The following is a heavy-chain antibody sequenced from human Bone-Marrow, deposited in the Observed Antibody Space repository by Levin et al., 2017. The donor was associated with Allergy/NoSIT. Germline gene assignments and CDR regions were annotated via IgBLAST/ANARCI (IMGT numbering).Heavy chain of an antibody. CDR1: GGSISSGTYY. D-gene: IGHD3-16*01. CDR3: ARESGYAARLDY. V-gene: IGHV4-61*02. Sequence: ASETLSLTCTVSGGSISSGTYYWTWIRQPAGKGLEWIGRIYTSGSTNYSPSLKSRVTISPDTSKNQVSLRLTFVTAADTAMYYCARESGYAARLDYWGQGTLVTVSS. J-gene: IGHJ4*02. CDR2: IYTSGST.